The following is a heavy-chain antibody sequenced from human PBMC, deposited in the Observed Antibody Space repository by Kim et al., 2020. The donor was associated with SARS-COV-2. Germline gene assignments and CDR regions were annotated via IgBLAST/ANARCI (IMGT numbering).Heavy chain of an antibody. J-gene: IGHJ3*02. Sequence: ASVKVSCKASGYTFTGYYMHWVRQAPGQGLEWMGWINPNSGGTNYAQKFQGRVTMTRDTSISTAYMELSRLRSDDTVVYYCARESLWFGELGNAFDIWGQGTMVTVSS. D-gene: IGHD3-10*01. V-gene: IGHV1-2*02. CDR1: GYTFTGYY. CDR3: ARESLWFGELGNAFDI. CDR2: INPNSGGT.